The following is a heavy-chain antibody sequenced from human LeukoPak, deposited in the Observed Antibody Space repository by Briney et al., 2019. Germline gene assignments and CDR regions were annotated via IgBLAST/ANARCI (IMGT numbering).Heavy chain of an antibody. CDR1: GFTFSSYG. J-gene: IGHJ4*02. Sequence: GGSLRLSCAASGFTFSSYGMHWVRQAPGKGLEWVAVIWYDGSNKYYAESVKGRFTIPRDNSKNTLYLQLNSLRPDDTAVYYCARDQLAYSGYDTLFDYWGQGTLVTVSS. CDR3: ARDQLAYSGYDTLFDY. V-gene: IGHV3-33*01. D-gene: IGHD5-12*01. CDR2: IWYDGSNK.